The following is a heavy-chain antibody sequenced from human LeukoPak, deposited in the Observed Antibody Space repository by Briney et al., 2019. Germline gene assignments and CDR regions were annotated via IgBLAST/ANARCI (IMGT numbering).Heavy chain of an antibody. CDR3: ARDHIVATTDDAFDI. CDR2: ISAYNGNT. V-gene: IGHV1-18*01. Sequence: ASVRVSXKASGYTFTSYGISWVRQAPGQGLEWMGWISAYNGNTNYAQKLQGRVTMTTDTSTSTAYMELRSLRSDDTAVYYCARDHIVATTDDAFDIWGQGTMVTVSS. D-gene: IGHD5-12*01. J-gene: IGHJ3*02. CDR1: GYTFTSYG.